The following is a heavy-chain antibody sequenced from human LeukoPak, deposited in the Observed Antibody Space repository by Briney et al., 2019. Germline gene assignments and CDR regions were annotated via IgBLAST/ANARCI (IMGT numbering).Heavy chain of an antibody. J-gene: IGHJ4*02. Sequence: SVKVSCKASGYTFTSYYMHWVRQAPGQGLEWMGGIIPIFGTANYAQKFQGRVTITADKSTSTAYMELSSLRSEDTAVYYCARSYYYDSSGYNDWGQGTLVTVSS. CDR3: ARSYYYDSSGYND. V-gene: IGHV1-69*06. D-gene: IGHD3-22*01. CDR1: GYTFTSYY. CDR2: IIPIFGTA.